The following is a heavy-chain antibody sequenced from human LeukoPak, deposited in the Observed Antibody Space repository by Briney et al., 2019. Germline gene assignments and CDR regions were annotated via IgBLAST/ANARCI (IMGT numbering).Heavy chain of an antibody. CDR2: IYYSGST. CDR3: ARYFDWLPPHY. D-gene: IGHD3-9*01. CDR1: GGSISSSSYY. J-gene: IGHJ4*02. V-gene: IGHV4-39*01. Sequence: SETLSLTCTVSGGSISSSSYYWGWIRQPPGKGLEWIGNIYYSGSTYYNPSLKSRVTISVDTSKNQFSLKLSSVTAADTAVYYCARYFDWLPPHYWGQGTLVTVSS.